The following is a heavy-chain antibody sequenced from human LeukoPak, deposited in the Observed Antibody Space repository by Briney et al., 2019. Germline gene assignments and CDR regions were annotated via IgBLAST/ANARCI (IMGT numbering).Heavy chain of an antibody. V-gene: IGHV5-51*01. CDR3: ARALDGYSSGYFWVCFQH. Sequence: GESLKISCKGSGYSFTSYWIGWVRQMPGKGLEWMGIIYPGDSDTRYSPSFQGQVTISADKSISTAYLQWSSLKASDTAMYYCARALDGYSSGYFWVCFQHWGQGTLVTVSS. CDR1: GYSFTSYW. D-gene: IGHD3-22*01. J-gene: IGHJ1*01. CDR2: IYPGDSDT.